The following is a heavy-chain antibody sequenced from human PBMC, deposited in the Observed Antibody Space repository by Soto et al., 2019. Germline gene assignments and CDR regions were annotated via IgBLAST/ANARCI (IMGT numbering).Heavy chain of an antibody. D-gene: IGHD2-15*01. CDR1: GFTFSSYG. CDR3: ARVAGPRDDFDI. Sequence: SLRLSCAASGFTFSSYGMHWVRQAPGKGLEWVAVIWYDGSNKYYSDSVKGRFTISRDNSKNTLYLQMNSLRAEDTAVYYCARVAGPRDDFDIWGQGTMLTVSS. J-gene: IGHJ3*02. V-gene: IGHV3-33*01. CDR2: IWYDGSNK.